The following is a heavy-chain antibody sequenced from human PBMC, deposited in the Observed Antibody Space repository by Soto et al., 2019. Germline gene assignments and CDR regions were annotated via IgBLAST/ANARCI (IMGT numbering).Heavy chain of an antibody. CDR1: GFTFSNYA. D-gene: IGHD2-2*01. V-gene: IGHV3-23*01. Sequence: EVQLLESGGGLVQPGGSLRLSCAASGFTFSNYAMNWVRQAPGRGLEWVSSMTSGGADTYYAASVRGRFVISRDDSKNTLSLQMNSLRVEDTAVYHCAKAPVGSCSSIRCYHFDLWGQGTLVTVSS. CDR3: AKAPVGSCSSIRCYHFDL. J-gene: IGHJ4*02. CDR2: MTSGGADT.